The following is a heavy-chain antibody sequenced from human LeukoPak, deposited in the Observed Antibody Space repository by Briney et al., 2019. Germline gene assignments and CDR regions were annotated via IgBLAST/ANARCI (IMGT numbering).Heavy chain of an antibody. Sequence: GGSLRLSCAASGFTFSSYGMHWVRQAPGKGLEWVAVISYDGSNKYYADSVKGRFTIPRDNSKNTLYLQMNSLRAEDTAVYYCAKSMVGATTINYWGQGTLVTVSS. CDR1: GFTFSSYG. V-gene: IGHV3-30*18. CDR2: ISYDGSNK. D-gene: IGHD1-26*01. J-gene: IGHJ4*02. CDR3: AKSMVGATTINY.